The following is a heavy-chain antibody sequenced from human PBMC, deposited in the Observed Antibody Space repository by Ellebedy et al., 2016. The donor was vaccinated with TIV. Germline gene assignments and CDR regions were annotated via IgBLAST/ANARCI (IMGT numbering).Heavy chain of an antibody. D-gene: IGHD4-17*01. CDR3: ARLHWDGDYWFDP. CDR1: GYSFTSYW. CDR2: IYPGDSDT. J-gene: IGHJ5*02. Sequence: KVSCXGSGYSFTSYWIGWVRQMPGKGLEWMGIIYPGDSDTRYSPSFQGQVTISADKSISTAYLQWSSLKASDTAMYYCARLHWDGDYWFDPWGQGTLVTVSS. V-gene: IGHV5-51*01.